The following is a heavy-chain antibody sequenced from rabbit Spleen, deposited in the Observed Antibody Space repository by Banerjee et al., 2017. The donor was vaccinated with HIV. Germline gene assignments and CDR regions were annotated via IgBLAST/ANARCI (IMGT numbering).Heavy chain of an antibody. J-gene: IGHJ4*01. Sequence: QEQLEESGGGLVKPEGSLTLTCKASGVSLNDKDVMCWVRQAPGKGLEWIACIDAGSSGSTYYASWAKGRFTISKTSSTTVTLQMTSLTVADTATYFCARDAGRGDYIDGVFNLWGPGTLVTVS. CDR2: IDAGSSGST. CDR3: ARDAGRGDYIDGVFNL. CDR1: GVSLNDKDV. V-gene: IGHV1S45*01. D-gene: IGHD8-1*01.